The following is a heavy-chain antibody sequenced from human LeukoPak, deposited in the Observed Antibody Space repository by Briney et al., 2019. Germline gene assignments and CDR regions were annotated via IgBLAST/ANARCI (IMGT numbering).Heavy chain of an antibody. CDR1: GGTFSSYA. D-gene: IGHD2-2*01. CDR3: ARAAVPAAKNDAFDI. V-gene: IGHV1-69*04. Sequence: SVKVSCKASGGTFSSYAISWVRQAPGQGLEWMGRIIPIFGIANYEQKFQGRVTITADKSTSTAYMELSSLRSEDTAVYYCARAAVPAAKNDAFDIWGQGTMVTVSS. J-gene: IGHJ3*02. CDR2: IIPIFGIA.